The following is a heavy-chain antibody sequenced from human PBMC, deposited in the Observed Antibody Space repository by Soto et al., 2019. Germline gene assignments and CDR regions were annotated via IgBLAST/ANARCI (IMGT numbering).Heavy chain of an antibody. Sequence: GGSLRLSCAASGFTFSSYSMNWVRQAPGKGLEWVSSISSSSSYIYYADSVKGRFTISRDNSKNTLYLQMNSLRAEDTAVYYCAKAAPVGIVLADWCLDYWGQGTLVTVSS. V-gene: IGHV3-21*04. CDR3: AKAAPVGIVLADWCLDY. CDR2: ISSSSSYI. D-gene: IGHD2-15*01. J-gene: IGHJ4*02. CDR1: GFTFSSYS.